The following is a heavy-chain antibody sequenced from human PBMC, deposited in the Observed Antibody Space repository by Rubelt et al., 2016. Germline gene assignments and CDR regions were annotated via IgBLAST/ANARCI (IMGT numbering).Heavy chain of an antibody. D-gene: IGHD3-16*01. J-gene: IGHJ4*02. Sequence: EVQLLESGGGLVQPGRSLRLSCAASGFTFRTYTMSWVRQAPGKGLEWVSGISGSGAGTYYTESGKGRFTISRDNSKNTLYLQMSSLRAEDSAVYYCAKLGGVDYWGQGTLVTVSS. CDR2: ISGSGAGT. CDR1: GFTFRTYT. CDR3: AKLGGVDY. V-gene: IGHV3-23*01.